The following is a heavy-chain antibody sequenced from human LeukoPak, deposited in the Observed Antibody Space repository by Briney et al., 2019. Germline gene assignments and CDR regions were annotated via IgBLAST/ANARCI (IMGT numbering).Heavy chain of an antibody. CDR2: ISSGSSTI. V-gene: IGHV3-48*04. CDR3: AKDRLRITMVRGVIGLIFDY. D-gene: IGHD3-10*01. CDR1: GFSFSTHS. Sequence: GGSLRLSCAASGFSFSTHSMTWVRQAPGKGLEWVSYISSGSSTIYYADSVKGRFTISRDNAKNPLYLQMNSLRAEDTAVYYCAKDRLRITMVRGVIGLIFDYWGQGTLVTVSS. J-gene: IGHJ4*02.